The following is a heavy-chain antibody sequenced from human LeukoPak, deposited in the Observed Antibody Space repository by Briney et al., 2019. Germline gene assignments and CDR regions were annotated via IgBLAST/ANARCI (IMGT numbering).Heavy chain of an antibody. CDR3: ARGFDSSGYYVFSPYDY. CDR2: ISYDGSNK. V-gene: IGHV3-30-3*01. Sequence: PGGSLRLSCAASGFTFSSYAMHWVRQAPGKGLEWVAVISYDGSNKYYADSVKGRFTISRDNSKNTLYLQMNGLRAEDTAVYYCARGFDSSGYYVFSPYDYWGQGTLVTVSS. D-gene: IGHD3-22*01. CDR1: GFTFSSYA. J-gene: IGHJ4*02.